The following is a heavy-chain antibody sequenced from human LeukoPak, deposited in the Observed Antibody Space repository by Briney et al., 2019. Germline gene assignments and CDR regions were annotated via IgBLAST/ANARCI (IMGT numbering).Heavy chain of an antibody. CDR3: ARHTAMAHFDY. CDR1: GGSISSYY. CDR2: IYYSGST. J-gene: IGHJ4*02. V-gene: IGHV4-59*08. D-gene: IGHD5-18*01. Sequence: SETLSLTCTVSGGSISSYYWSWIRQPPGKGLEWIGYIYYSGSTNYNPSLKSRVTISVDTSKNQFSLRLSSVTAADAAVYYCARHTAMAHFDYWGQGTLVTVSS.